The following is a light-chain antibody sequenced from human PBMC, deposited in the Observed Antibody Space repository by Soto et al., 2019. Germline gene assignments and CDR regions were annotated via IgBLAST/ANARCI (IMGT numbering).Light chain of an antibody. J-gene: IGKJ1*01. V-gene: IGKV2-28*01. Sequence: DLVMTQSPLSLPVTPGEPASISCRSSQTLLHFNGYNYLDWYLQKPGHSPQLLIYLGSNRASGVPDRFSGSGSGTDFTLTITRVEAEDVGIYYCMQALETPWTFGQGTMVDIK. CDR3: MQALETPWT. CDR1: QTLLHFNGYNY. CDR2: LGS.